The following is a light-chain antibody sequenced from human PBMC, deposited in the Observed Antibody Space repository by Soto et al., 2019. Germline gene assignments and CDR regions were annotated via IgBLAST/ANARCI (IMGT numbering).Light chain of an antibody. CDR1: SSDVGGYNY. CDR3: SSYTSSSTYV. J-gene: IGLJ1*01. V-gene: IGLV2-14*01. CDR2: DVS. Sequence: QSALTQPASVSGSPGQSITISCTGTSSDVGGYNYVSWYQQHPGKAPKLMIYDVSNRPSGVSNRFSGSKSGNTASLTISGLHAEDEADYYCSSYTSSSTYVSGTGTKVTVL.